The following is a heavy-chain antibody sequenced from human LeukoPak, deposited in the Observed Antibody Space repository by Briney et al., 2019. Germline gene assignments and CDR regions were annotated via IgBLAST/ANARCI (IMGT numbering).Heavy chain of an antibody. CDR3: ARRSYYDSSGYYPYYFDY. CDR1: GGSFSGYY. Sequence: SETLSLTCAVYGGSFSGYYWSWIRQPPGKGLEWIGEINHSGSTNYNPSLKSRVTISVDTSKNQFSLKLSSVTAADTAVYYCARRSYYDSSGYYPYYFDYWGQGTLVTVSS. V-gene: IGHV4-34*01. CDR2: INHSGST. J-gene: IGHJ4*02. D-gene: IGHD3-22*01.